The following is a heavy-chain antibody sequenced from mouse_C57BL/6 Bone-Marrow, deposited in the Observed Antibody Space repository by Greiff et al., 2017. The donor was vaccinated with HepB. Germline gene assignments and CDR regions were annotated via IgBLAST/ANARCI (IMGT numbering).Heavy chain of an antibody. V-gene: IGHV1-81*01. CDR1: GYTFTSYG. Sequence: VKLQESGAELARPGASVKLSCKASGYTFTSYGISWVKQRTGQGLEWIGEIYPRSGNTYYNEKFKGKATLTADKSSSTAYMELRSLTSDDSAVYFCARCFYAMDYWGQGTSVTVSS. CDR3: ARCFYAMDY. J-gene: IGHJ4*01. CDR2: IYPRSGNT.